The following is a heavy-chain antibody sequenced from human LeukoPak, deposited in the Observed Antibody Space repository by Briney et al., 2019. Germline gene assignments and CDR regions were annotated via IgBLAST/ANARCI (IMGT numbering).Heavy chain of an antibody. V-gene: IGHV4-34*01. CDR2: INHSGST. Sequence: PSEPLSLTCAVYGGSFSGYYWSWIRQPPGKGVEWIGEINHSGSTNYNPSLKGRVTISVDTSKNQFSLKLSSVTAADTAVYYCAGGRGGIAAAGTPFDYWGQGTLVTVSS. J-gene: IGHJ4*02. CDR1: GGSFSGYY. CDR3: AGGRGGIAAAGTPFDY. D-gene: IGHD6-13*01.